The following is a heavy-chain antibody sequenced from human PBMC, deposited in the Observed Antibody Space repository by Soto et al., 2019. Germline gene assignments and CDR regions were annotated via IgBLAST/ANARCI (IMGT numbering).Heavy chain of an antibody. CDR1: GFSLSTTAEG. Sequence: QITLKESGPTLVKPTQTLTLTCTFSGFSLSTTAEGVGWIRQPPGKALEWLALIYWDDDERYSPSLKSRLTITKDTSKNQGVLTMTNVDPVDTATYYWAPRSCSSADGYPNPYLEYWGQGILVTVSS. CDR2: IYWDDDE. D-gene: IGHD2-2*01. V-gene: IGHV2-5*02. CDR3: APRSCSSADGYPNPYLEY. J-gene: IGHJ4*02.